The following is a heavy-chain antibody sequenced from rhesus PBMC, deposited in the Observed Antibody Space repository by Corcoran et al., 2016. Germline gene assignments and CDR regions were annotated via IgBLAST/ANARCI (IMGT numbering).Heavy chain of an antibody. V-gene: IGHV4-169*02. CDR2: VFGICSST. CDR3: ARDGTYSSWSLDY. Sequence: QLQLQESGPGLVKPSETLSVTCAVSGGSISSSYWSWIRQAPGKGLEWIGYVFGICSSTKYIPYLTRRVTLSVDTSKNQLSLKLSSVTTADTAVYYCARDGTYSSWSLDYWGQGVLVTVSS. CDR1: GGSISSSY. D-gene: IGHD6-13*01. J-gene: IGHJ4*01.